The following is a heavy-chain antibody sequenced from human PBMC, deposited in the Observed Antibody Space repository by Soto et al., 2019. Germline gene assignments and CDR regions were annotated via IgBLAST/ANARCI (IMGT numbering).Heavy chain of an antibody. CDR1: GFRFSEHS. Sequence: LVESGGGLVYPGGSLTLSCVGSGFRFSEHSMNWVRQAPGKGLQWVSYISSSSDSTYYADSAKGRFTVSRDHAKNALFLQMISLRDADTATYYCARLPKGSLVTAWGQGGRVTVSS. V-gene: IGHV3-48*02. D-gene: IGHD2-21*02. CDR3: ARLPKGSLVTA. J-gene: IGHJ4*02. CDR2: ISSSSDST.